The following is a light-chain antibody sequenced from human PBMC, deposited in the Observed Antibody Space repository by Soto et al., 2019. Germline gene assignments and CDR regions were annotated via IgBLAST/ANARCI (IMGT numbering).Light chain of an antibody. CDR1: QGLRDNY. V-gene: IGKV3-20*01. CDR3: QQYANVPRA. Sequence: SWSPGERATLSCRASQGLRDNYFAWYQHKPGQXXRXXXYATSSRATGIPDRFRGSGYGTDFTLRISSLEPEDFAMYYCQQYANVPRAFGQGNKVDI. CDR2: ATS. J-gene: IGKJ1*01.